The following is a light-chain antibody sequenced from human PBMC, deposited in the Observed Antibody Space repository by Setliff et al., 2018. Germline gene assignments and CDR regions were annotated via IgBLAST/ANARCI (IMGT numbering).Light chain of an antibody. Sequence: QSALTQPPSASGSPGQSVTISCTGTSSDVGGYNYVSWYQQHPGKAPKLMIYEVSKRPSGAPDRFSGSKSGNTASLTVSGLQAEDEADYYCSSYTSSSTYVFGTGTKVTVL. V-gene: IGLV2-8*01. CDR2: EVS. CDR3: SSYTSSSTYV. CDR1: SSDVGGYNY. J-gene: IGLJ1*01.